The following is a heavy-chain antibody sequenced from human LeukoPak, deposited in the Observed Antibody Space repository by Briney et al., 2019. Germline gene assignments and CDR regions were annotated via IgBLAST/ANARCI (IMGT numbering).Heavy chain of an antibody. D-gene: IGHD3-3*01. V-gene: IGHV4-59*08. Sequence: SETLSLTCTISGGSVSDYYWSWIRQSPGKGLEWIGYIYYTGSTTYNPSLESRVTMSADTSKNQFSLKLTSVTAADTAVYYCARQTGVGLFILPGGQGTLVTVSS. CDR2: IYYTGST. J-gene: IGHJ4*02. CDR1: GGSVSDYY. CDR3: ARQTGVGLFILP.